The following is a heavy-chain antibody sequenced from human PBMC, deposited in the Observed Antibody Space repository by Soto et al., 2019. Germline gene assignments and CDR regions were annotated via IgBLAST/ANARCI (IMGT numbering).Heavy chain of an antibody. CDR1: GYTFTSYY. Sequence: ASVKVSCKASGYTFTSYYMHWVRQAPGQGLEWMGIINPSGGSTSYAQKFQGRVTMTRDTSTSTVYMELSSLRSEDTAVYYCASEIVVVVAATRPLDAFDIWGQGTMVTASS. J-gene: IGHJ3*02. CDR2: INPSGGST. D-gene: IGHD2-15*01. V-gene: IGHV1-46*01. CDR3: ASEIVVVVAATRPLDAFDI.